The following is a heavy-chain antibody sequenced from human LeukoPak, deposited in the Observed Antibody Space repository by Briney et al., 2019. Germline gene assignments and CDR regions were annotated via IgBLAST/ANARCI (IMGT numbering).Heavy chain of an antibody. CDR1: GGSISSYY. CDR2: IYYSGST. Sequence: PSETLSLTCTVSGGSISSYYWSWIRQPPGKGLEWIGYIYYSGSTNYNPSLKSRVTISVDTSKNQFSLKLSSVTAADTAVYYCARADVCGGDCSSFDYWGQGTLVTVSS. CDR3: ARADVCGGDCSSFDY. J-gene: IGHJ4*02. V-gene: IGHV4-59*12. D-gene: IGHD2-21*02.